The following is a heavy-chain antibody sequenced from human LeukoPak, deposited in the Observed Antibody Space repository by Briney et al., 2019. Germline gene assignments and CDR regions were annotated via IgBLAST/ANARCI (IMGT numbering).Heavy chain of an antibody. CDR3: ARDPNWGSPSGYFDY. D-gene: IGHD7-27*01. V-gene: IGHV3-7*03. J-gene: IGHJ4*02. CDR2: IKEDGREK. CDR1: GFSFSSYW. Sequence: GGSLRLSCVASGFSFSSYWMSWVRQAPGKGVEWVANIKEDGREKYYVDSVKGRFTISRDNAKNSLYLQMNSLRAEDTAVYYCARDPNWGSPSGYFDYWGQGTLVTVSS.